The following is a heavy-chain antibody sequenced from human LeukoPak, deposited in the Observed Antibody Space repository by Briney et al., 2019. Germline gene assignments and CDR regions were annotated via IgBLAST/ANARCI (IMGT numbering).Heavy chain of an antibody. Sequence: QPGGSLRLSCAASGFTFYNYWMSWVRQAPGKGLEWVANIKQDGSEKYYVDSVKGRFTISRDNTENSLYLQLNSLRAEDTAVYYCARGRITMIPPGYWGQGTLVTVSS. CDR2: IKQDGSEK. CDR3: ARGRITMIPPGY. V-gene: IGHV3-7*04. D-gene: IGHD3-22*01. J-gene: IGHJ4*02. CDR1: GFTFYNYW.